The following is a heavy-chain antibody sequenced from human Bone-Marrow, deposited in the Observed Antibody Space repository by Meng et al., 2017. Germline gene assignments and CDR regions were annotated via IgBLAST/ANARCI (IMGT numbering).Heavy chain of an antibody. CDR2: INAGNGNT. CDR1: GYTFTGYA. D-gene: IGHD6-19*01. CDR3: ARGGRYSSGWSDY. V-gene: IGHV1-3*01. Sequence: QGQLVGMGGEVKKPGTSVKVSGKASGYTFTGYAMDWVRQAPGQRLEWMGWINAGNGNTKYSQKFQGRVTITRDTSASTAYMELSSLRSEDTAVYYCARGGRYSSGWSDYWGQGTLVTVSS. J-gene: IGHJ4*02.